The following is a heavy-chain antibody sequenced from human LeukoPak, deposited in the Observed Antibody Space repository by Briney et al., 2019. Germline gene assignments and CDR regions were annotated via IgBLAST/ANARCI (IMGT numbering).Heavy chain of an antibody. Sequence: SVKVSCKTSGGTFSSYTISWVRQAPGQGLEWMGGIIPIFGTPHYAQKFQDRVTITADASTSTAYMELSSLRSEDTAVYYCAITYYYDSSGFLWGQGTLVTVSS. J-gene: IGHJ4*02. CDR1: GGTFSSYT. CDR3: AITYYYDSSGFL. D-gene: IGHD3-22*01. V-gene: IGHV1-69*13. CDR2: IIPIFGTP.